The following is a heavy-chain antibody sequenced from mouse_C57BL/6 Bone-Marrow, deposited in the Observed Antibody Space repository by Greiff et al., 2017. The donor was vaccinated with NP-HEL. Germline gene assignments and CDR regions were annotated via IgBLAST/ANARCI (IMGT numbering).Heavy chain of an antibody. CDR2: IYPGSGNT. CDR1: GYSFTSYY. J-gene: IGHJ1*03. CDR3: ARIITTVVAHWYFDV. V-gene: IGHV1-66*01. D-gene: IGHD1-1*01. Sequence: QVQLKESGPELVKPGASVKISCKASGYSFTSYYIHWVKQRPGQGLEWIGWIYPGSGNTKYNEKFKGKATLTADTSSSTAYMQLSSLTSEDSAVYYCARIITTVVAHWYFDVWGTGTTVTVSS.